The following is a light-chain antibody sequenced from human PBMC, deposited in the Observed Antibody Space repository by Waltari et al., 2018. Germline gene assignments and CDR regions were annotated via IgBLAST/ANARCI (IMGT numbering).Light chain of an antibody. J-gene: IGLJ3*02. V-gene: IGLV2-23*02. Sequence: QSALTQTPTVSGSPGQSITISCSGTSSDIGNYNLVSWYQQHPGKAPTLMIYDVNKRPSGVSNRFSGSKSGNPAFLTISGLQTADEADYYCCSYAGSAISVFGGGTKLTVL. CDR2: DVN. CDR1: SSDIGNYNL. CDR3: CSYAGSAISV.